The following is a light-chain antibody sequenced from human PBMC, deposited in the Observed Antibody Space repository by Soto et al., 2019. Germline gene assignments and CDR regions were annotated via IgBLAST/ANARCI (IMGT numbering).Light chain of an antibody. CDR2: EGI. Sequence: QSALTQPASVSGSPGQSITISCSGTSSDVGTYNLLSWYQQHPGKAPKLIIYEGIKRPSGVSNRFSGSKSGNTASLTVSGLQAEDEAEYFCCSHAGSKTFWVFGGGTKVTVL. V-gene: IGLV2-23*01. CDR3: CSHAGSKTFWV. CDR1: SSDVGTYNL. J-gene: IGLJ3*02.